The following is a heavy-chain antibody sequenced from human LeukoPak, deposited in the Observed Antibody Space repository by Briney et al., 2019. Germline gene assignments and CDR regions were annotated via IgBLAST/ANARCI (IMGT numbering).Heavy chain of an antibody. CDR2: ISYDGSNK. CDR3: AKDRSGSYSQGLDY. J-gene: IGHJ4*02. D-gene: IGHD1-26*01. V-gene: IGHV3-30-3*01. CDR1: GFTFHNYA. Sequence: GGSLRLSCAASGFTFHNYAMHWVRQAPGKGLEWVAVISYDGSNKYYADSVKGRFTISRDNSKNTLYLQMNSLRAEDTAVFYCAKDRSGSYSQGLDYWGQGTLVTVSS.